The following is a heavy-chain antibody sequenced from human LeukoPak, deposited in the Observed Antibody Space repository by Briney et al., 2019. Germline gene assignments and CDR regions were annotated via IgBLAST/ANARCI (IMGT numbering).Heavy chain of an antibody. J-gene: IGHJ4*02. Sequence: GGSLRLSCAASGFTFSSYGMHWVRQAPGKGLEWVAVISYDGTNKYYADSVKGRFTISRDNSKNTLYLQMNSLRAEDTAVYYCAKDQYCTSTSCYVGYWGQGTLVTVSS. CDR3: AKDQYCTSTSCYVGY. V-gene: IGHV3-30*18. CDR1: GFTFSSYG. CDR2: ISYDGTNK. D-gene: IGHD2-2*01.